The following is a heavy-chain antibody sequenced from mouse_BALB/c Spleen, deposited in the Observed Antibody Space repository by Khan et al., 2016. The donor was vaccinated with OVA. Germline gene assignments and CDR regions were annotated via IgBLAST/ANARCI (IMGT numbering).Heavy chain of an antibody. CDR1: GFSLTSYG. Sequence: QVQLKQSGPGLVAPSQSLSITCTVSGFSLTSYGVNWVRQPPGKGLEWLGVICGDGSTNYHSALISRLSILKDNSKSQVFLNLNSLQTDDTTTYYCAKWGDGSTYAMDYWGQGTSVTVSA. CDR2: ICGDGST. D-gene: IGHD2-3*01. CDR3: AKWGDGSTYAMDY. V-gene: IGHV2-3*01. J-gene: IGHJ4*01.